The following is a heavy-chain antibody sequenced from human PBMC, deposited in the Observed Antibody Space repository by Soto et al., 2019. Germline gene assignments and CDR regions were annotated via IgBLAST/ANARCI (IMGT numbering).Heavy chain of an antibody. J-gene: IGHJ6*02. V-gene: IGHV3-23*01. CDR1: GFTFSSYA. Sequence: EVQLLESGGGLVQPGGSLRLSCAASGFTFSSYAMSWVRQAPGKGLEWVSAISGSGGSKYYADSVKGRFTISRDNSKNTLYLQMNSLRAEDTAVYYCAKGGSGSYPPYYYFGMDVWGQGTTVTVSS. D-gene: IGHD3-10*01. CDR2: ISGSGGSK. CDR3: AKGGSGSYPPYYYFGMDV.